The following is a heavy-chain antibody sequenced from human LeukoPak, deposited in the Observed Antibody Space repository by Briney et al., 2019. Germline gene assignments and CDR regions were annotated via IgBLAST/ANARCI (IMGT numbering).Heavy chain of an antibody. CDR2: INDSGST. CDR3: GRGFSYGNPYGMDV. D-gene: IGHD5-18*01. J-gene: IGHJ6*02. CDR1: GDSISPYY. Sequence: PSETLSLTCTVSGDSISPYYWSWIRQAPGKGLDWIGYINDSGSTKYKPSLKSRVTLSVDTSKNQFSLKLSSVTAADTAVYYCGRGFSYGNPYGMDVWGQGTTVTVSS. V-gene: IGHV4-59*01.